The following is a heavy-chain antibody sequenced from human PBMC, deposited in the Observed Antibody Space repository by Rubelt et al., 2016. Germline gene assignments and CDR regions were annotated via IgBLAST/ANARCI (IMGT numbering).Heavy chain of an antibody. D-gene: IGHD3-22*01. Sequence: SLRLSCAASGFTFSTYAMGWVRQAPGKGLAWVSAISGSGGSIYYADSVKGRFTISRDSSKNTVYLQMNSLRAEDTAVYYCARGYYSNSFDYWGQGTLVTASS. CDR1: GFTFSTYA. CDR3: ARGYYSNSFDY. J-gene: IGHJ4*02. V-gene: IGHV3-23*01. CDR2: ISGSGGSI.